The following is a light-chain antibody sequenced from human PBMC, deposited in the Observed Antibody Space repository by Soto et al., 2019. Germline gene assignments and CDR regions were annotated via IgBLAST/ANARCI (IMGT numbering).Light chain of an antibody. J-gene: IGLJ2*01. CDR1: SSNIGNNY. CDR2: DNN. CDR3: ATWDGSLPGED. V-gene: IGLV1-51*01. Sequence: QSVLTQSPSVSAAPGQKVTISCSGSSSNIGNNYVSWYQQLPGTAPKLLIYDNNKRPSGIPDRFSGSKSGTSGTLDITGLQTGDEADYYCATWDGSLPGEDFGGGTQLTVL.